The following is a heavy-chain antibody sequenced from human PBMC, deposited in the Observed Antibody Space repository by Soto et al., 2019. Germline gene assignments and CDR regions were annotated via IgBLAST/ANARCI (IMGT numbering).Heavy chain of an antibody. D-gene: IGHD2-2*01. CDR2: IYWNDDK. CDR1: GFSLSTSGVG. Sequence: GSGPTLVNPTQTLTLTCTFSGFSLSTSGVGVGWIRQPPGKALEWLALIYWNDDKRYSPSLKSRLTITKDTSKNQVVLTMTNMDPVDTATYYCAHSVKVLGCSTSCYHNFDYWGQGTLVTV. CDR3: AHSVKVLGCSTSCYHNFDY. J-gene: IGHJ4*02. V-gene: IGHV2-5*01.